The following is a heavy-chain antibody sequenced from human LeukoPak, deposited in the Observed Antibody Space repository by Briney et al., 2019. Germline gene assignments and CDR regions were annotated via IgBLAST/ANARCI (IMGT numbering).Heavy chain of an antibody. Sequence: PGGSLRLSCAASGFTVSGNYMSWVRQAPGKGLEWVSVIYSGGSTYYAASVKGGFTISRDNSKNTLYLQLNSLRAEDTAVYYCASGYYYESSGATLVYWGQGTLVTVSS. CDR1: GFTVSGNY. CDR3: ASGYYYESSGATLVY. V-gene: IGHV3-66*01. D-gene: IGHD3-22*01. CDR2: IYSGGST. J-gene: IGHJ4*02.